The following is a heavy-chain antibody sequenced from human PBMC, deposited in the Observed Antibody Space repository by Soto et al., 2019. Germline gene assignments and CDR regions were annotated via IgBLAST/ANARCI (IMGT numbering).Heavy chain of an antibody. V-gene: IGHV4-39*02. Sequence: SETLSLTCTVSGGSISSSSYYWGWIRQPPGKGLEWIGGIYYSGNTYYNPSLKSRVTISVDTSKNQFSLKLSSVTAADTTVYYCARAFTYDSSVGPGYFDYWGQGTLVTV. J-gene: IGHJ4*02. D-gene: IGHD3-22*01. CDR1: GGSISSSSYY. CDR2: IYYSGNT. CDR3: ARAFTYDSSVGPGYFDY.